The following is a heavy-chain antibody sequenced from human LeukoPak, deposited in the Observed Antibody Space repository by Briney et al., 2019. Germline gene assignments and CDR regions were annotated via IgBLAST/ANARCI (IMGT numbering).Heavy chain of an antibody. V-gene: IGHV4-34*01. J-gene: IGHJ4*02. CDR2: INHSGST. Sequence: TSETLSLTCAVYGGSFSGYYWSWIRQPPGKGLEWIGEINHSGSTNYNPSLKSRVTISVDTSKNQFSLKLSSVTAADTAVYYCARRGGYSGSDFDSWGQGTLVTVSS. CDR3: ARRGGYSGSDFDS. CDR1: GGSFSGYY. D-gene: IGHD5-12*01.